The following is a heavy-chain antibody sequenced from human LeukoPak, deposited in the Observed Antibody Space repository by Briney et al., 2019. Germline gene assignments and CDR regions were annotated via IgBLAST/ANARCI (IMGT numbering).Heavy chain of an antibody. CDR1: GGSFSGYY. Sequence: NASETLSLTCAVYGGSFSGYYWSWIRQPPGKGLEWIGEINHSGSTNYNPSLKSRVTISVDTSKNQFSLKLSSVTAADTAVYYCARGYQLGSYLWFDPWGQGTLVTVSS. V-gene: IGHV4-34*01. J-gene: IGHJ5*02. CDR3: ARGYQLGSYLWFDP. CDR2: INHSGST. D-gene: IGHD2-2*01.